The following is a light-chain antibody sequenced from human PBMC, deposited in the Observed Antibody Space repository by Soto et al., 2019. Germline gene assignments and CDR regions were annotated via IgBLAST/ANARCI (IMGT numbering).Light chain of an antibody. CDR2: GAS. J-gene: IGKJ3*01. CDR1: QSVSSSY. V-gene: IGKV3-20*01. CDR3: QYYGSSPT. Sequence: EIVLTQSPGTLSLSPGERATLSCRASQSVSSSYLAWYQQKPGQAPRLLIYGASSRATGIPDRFSGSGSGTDFPLAISILEPEDFAVYYCQYYGSSPTFGPGTKVDIK.